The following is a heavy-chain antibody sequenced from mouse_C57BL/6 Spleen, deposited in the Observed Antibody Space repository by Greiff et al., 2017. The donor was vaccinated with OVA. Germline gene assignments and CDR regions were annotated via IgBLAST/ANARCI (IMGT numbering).Heavy chain of an antibody. V-gene: IGHV1-18*01. J-gene: IGHJ2*01. CDR3: AREKLGRFDY. CDR1: GYTFTDYN. Sequence: VHVKQSGPELVKPGASVKIPCKASGYTFTDYNMDWVKQSHGKSLEWIGDINPNNGGTIYNQKFKGKATLTVDKSSSTAYMELRSLTSEDTAVYYCAREKLGRFDYWGQGTTLTVSS. CDR2: INPNNGGT. D-gene: IGHD4-1*01.